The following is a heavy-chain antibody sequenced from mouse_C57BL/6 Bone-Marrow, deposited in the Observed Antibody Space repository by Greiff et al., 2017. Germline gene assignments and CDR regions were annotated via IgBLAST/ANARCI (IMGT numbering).Heavy chain of an antibody. Sequence: VQLQQSGAELVKPGASVKLSCTASGFNIKDSYMHWVKQRTEQGLEWIGRLDPEDGETKYAPKFQGTATITADTSSNTAYLQLSRLTSEDTAVYYCASFYYGSSPFAYGGQGTLVTVSA. V-gene: IGHV14-2*01. D-gene: IGHD1-1*01. CDR1: GFNIKDSY. CDR2: LDPEDGET. CDR3: ASFYYGSSPFAY. J-gene: IGHJ3*01.